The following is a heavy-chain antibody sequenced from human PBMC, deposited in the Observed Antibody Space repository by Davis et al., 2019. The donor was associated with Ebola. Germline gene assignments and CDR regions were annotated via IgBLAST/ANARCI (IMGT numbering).Heavy chain of an antibody. CDR3: ARGELSSAFFGLDV. V-gene: IGHV4-4*02. CDR2: IYHSGST. CDR1: GGSISSSNW. D-gene: IGHD6-25*01. J-gene: IGHJ6*02. Sequence: SETLSLTCAVSGGSISSSNWWSWVRQPPGKGLEWIGEIYHSGSTNYNPSLKSRVTISVDKSKNQFSLKLSSVTAADTAVYYCARGELSSAFFGLDVWGQGTTVTVSS.